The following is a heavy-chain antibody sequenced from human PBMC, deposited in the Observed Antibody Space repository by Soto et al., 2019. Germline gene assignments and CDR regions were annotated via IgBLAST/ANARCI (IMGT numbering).Heavy chain of an antibody. Sequence: SETLSLTCAVYGGSFSGYYCSWIRQPPGKGLEWIGEINHSGSTNYNPSLKSRVTISVDTSKNQFSLKLSSVTAADTAVYYCARGLDCTNGVCFPAPFDYWGQRTLVTVSS. CDR3: ARGLDCTNGVCFPAPFDY. CDR2: INHSGST. CDR1: GGSFSGYY. J-gene: IGHJ4*02. V-gene: IGHV4-34*01. D-gene: IGHD2-8*01.